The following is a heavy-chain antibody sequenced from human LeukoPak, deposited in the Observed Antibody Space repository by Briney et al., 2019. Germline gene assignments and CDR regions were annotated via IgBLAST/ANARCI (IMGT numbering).Heavy chain of an antibody. J-gene: IGHJ4*02. Sequence: EASVKVSCKASGYTFTGYYMHWVRQAPGQGLEWMERINPNSGGTNYAQKFQGRVTMTRDTSISTAYMELSRLRSDDTAVYYCASAAPSYDSGGYYYSLYRYWGQGTLVTVSS. D-gene: IGHD3-22*01. CDR3: ASAAPSYDSGGYYYSLYRY. CDR1: GYTFTGYY. V-gene: IGHV1-2*06. CDR2: INPNSGGT.